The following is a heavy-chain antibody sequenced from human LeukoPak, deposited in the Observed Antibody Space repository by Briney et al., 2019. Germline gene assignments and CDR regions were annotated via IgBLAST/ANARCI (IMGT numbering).Heavy chain of an antibody. CDR2: INSDGSST. J-gene: IGHJ4*02. CDR3: ARDLWNDGDAVFDY. Sequence: GGSLRLSCAASGFTFSNYWMHWVCQAPGKGLVWVSRINSDGSSTTYADSVKGRFTISRDNAKNTLYLQMNSLRAEDTAVYYCARDLWNDGDAVFDYWGQGTLVTVSS. V-gene: IGHV3-74*01. D-gene: IGHD1-1*01. CDR1: GFTFSNYW.